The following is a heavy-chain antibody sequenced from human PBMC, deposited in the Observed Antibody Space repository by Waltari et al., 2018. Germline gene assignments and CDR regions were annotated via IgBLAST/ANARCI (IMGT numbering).Heavy chain of an antibody. J-gene: IGHJ4*02. Sequence: EVQLLESGGGLVQPGGSLRLSCAGSGFRFSAYAMTWVRQAPGKGLQWVSAISTSGRSSYYADSVKGRFTISRDNAKNTLDLQMNTLRAEDTAIYYCGKLDYDGNGFPNYFDHWGQGTLVTVSS. CDR1: GFRFSAYA. D-gene: IGHD3-22*01. CDR2: ISTSGRSS. V-gene: IGHV3-23*01. CDR3: GKLDYDGNGFPNYFDH.